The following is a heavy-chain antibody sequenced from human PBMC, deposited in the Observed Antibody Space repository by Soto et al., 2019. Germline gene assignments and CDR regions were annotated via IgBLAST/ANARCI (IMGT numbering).Heavy chain of an antibody. CDR3: ARFWSGYGFDY. CDR1: VVSFSIYA. D-gene: IGHD3-3*01. V-gene: IGHV1-69*13. J-gene: IGHJ4*02. CDR2: IIPIFGTA. Sequence: SVKVSCKASVVSFSIYAISWVRQAPGQGLEWMGGIIPIFGTANYAQKFQGRVTSTADESTSTAYMELSSLRSEDTAVYYCARFWSGYGFDYWGQGTLVTVSS.